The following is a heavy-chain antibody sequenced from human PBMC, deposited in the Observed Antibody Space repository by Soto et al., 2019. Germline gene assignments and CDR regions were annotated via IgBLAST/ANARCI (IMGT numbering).Heavy chain of an antibody. J-gene: IGHJ6*02. V-gene: IGHV1-3*01. D-gene: IGHD1-26*01. Sequence: ASVKVSCKASGYIFSNYVLHWARQAPGQRLEWMGWINAGNANRKYSQKFQGRVTFTRDTSATTAYMELSSLRSEDTAVYYCARDLSGDYYYYYYYVMDVWGQGTTVTVSS. CDR1: GYIFSNYV. CDR3: ARDLSGDYYYYYYYVMDV. CDR2: INAGNANR.